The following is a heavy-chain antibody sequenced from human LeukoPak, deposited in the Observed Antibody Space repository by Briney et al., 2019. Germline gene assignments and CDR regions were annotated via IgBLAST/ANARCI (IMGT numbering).Heavy chain of an antibody. D-gene: IGHD6-19*01. CDR3: ASEVAGLDYFDY. Sequence: GGSLRLSCAASGFTFSSYWMSWVRQAPGKGLEWVANIKQDGSEKYYVDSVKGRLTISRDNAKNSLYLQMNSLRAEDTAVYYCASEVAGLDYFDYWGQGTLVTVSS. CDR2: IKQDGSEK. J-gene: IGHJ4*02. CDR1: GFTFSSYW. V-gene: IGHV3-7*01.